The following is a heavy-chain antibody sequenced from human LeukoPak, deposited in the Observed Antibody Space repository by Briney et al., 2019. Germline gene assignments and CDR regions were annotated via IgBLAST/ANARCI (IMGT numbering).Heavy chain of an antibody. CDR2: IKQDVSEI. CDR3: ARDPSPYYYDSSGYPSSFDY. D-gene: IGHD3-22*01. CDR1: GFTFSNYW. V-gene: IGHV3-7*01. J-gene: IGHJ4*02. Sequence: QSGGSLRLSCAASGFTFSNYWMSWVRQAPGKGLEWVANIKQDVSEIYYVDSVKGRFTISRDNAKNSLYLQINSLRAEDTAVYYCARDPSPYYYDSSGYPSSFDYWGQGTLVTASS.